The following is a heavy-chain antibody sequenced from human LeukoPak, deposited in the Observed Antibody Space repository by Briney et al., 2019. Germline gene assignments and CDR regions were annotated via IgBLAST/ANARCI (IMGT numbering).Heavy chain of an antibody. CDR1: GYTFTSYG. J-gene: IGHJ4*02. V-gene: IGHV1-18*01. Sequence: ASVKVSCKASGYTFTSYGISWVRQAPGQGLEWMGWISAYNGNTNYAQKLQGRVTMTTDTSTSTAYMELRSLRSDDTAVYYCARDLKLRYFDWSIRPVFDYWGQGTLVTVSS. D-gene: IGHD3-9*01. CDR3: ARDLKLRYFDWSIRPVFDY. CDR2: ISAYNGNT.